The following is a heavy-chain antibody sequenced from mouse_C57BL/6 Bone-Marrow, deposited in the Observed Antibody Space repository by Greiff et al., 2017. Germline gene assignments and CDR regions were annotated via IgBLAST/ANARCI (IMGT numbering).Heavy chain of an antibody. D-gene: IGHD1-1*01. CDR1: GYSITSGYY. CDR3: AREEILRYPYFDY. Sequence: EVKVEESGPGLVKPSQSLSLTCSVTGYSITSGYYWNWIRQFPGNKLEWMGYISYDGSNNYNPSLKNRISITRDTSKNQFFLKLNSVTTEDTATYYCAREEILRYPYFDYWGQGTTLTVSS. CDR2: ISYDGSN. J-gene: IGHJ2*01. V-gene: IGHV3-6*01.